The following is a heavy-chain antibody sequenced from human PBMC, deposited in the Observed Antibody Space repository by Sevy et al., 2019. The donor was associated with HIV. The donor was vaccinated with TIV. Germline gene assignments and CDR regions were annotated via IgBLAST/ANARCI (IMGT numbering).Heavy chain of an antibody. CDR1: GYTFTSYD. Sequence: ASVKVSCKASGYTFTSYDINRVRQATGQGLEWMGWMNPNSGNTGYAQKFQGRVTMTRNTSISTAYMELSSLRSEDTAVYYCARGSFKRPYSSGWYESLYYFDYWGQGTLVTVSS. D-gene: IGHD6-19*01. V-gene: IGHV1-8*01. J-gene: IGHJ4*02. CDR3: ARGSFKRPYSSGWYESLYYFDY. CDR2: MNPNSGNT.